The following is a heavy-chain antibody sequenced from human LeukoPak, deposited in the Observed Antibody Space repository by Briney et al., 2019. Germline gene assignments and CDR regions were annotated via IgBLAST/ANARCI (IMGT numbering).Heavy chain of an antibody. V-gene: IGHV3-21*01. J-gene: IGHJ3*02. D-gene: IGHD2-15*01. CDR1: GFTFSSYS. CDR3: AREYCSGGSCYCGAFDI. CDR2: LGSSSGYI. Sequence: GGSLRLSCVASGFTFSSYSMNWVHQAPGKGLEWVSILGSSSGYINYADSLRGRVTISRDNAKNSLYLQVNSLRAEDTAVYYCAREYCSGGSCYCGAFDIWGPGTMVTVPS.